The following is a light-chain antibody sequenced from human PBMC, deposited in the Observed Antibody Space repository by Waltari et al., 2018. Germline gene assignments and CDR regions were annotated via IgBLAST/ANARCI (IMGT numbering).Light chain of an antibody. Sequence: DIQMTQSPSTLSASVGDSVTITCRASQTIRDYLAWYQQKPGKDPKLLIHRASTLHSGVPSRFSGSGSGTEFILTISSLQPDDFATYYCQQFNFYPYTFGQGTKLEIK. J-gene: IGKJ2*01. CDR1: QTIRDY. CDR3: QQFNFYPYT. CDR2: RAS. V-gene: IGKV1-5*03.